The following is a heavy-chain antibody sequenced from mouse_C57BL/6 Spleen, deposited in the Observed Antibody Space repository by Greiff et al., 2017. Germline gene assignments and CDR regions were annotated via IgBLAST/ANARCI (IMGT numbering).Heavy chain of an antibody. Sequence: EVKVVESGGGLVKPGGSLKLSCAASGFTFSSYAMSWVRQTPEKRLEWVATISDGGSYTYYPDNVKGRFTISRDNAKNNLYLQMSHLKSEDTAMYYCARDRAEVYDGYYVFDYWGQGTTLTVSS. J-gene: IGHJ2*01. CDR2: ISDGGSYT. V-gene: IGHV5-4*01. CDR3: ARDRAEVYDGYYVFDY. D-gene: IGHD2-3*01. CDR1: GFTFSSYA.